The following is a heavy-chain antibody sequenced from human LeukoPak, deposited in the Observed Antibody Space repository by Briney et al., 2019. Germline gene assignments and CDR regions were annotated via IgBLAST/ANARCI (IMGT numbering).Heavy chain of an antibody. CDR1: GYTFTSYD. CDR2: MNPNSGNT. V-gene: IGHV1-8*01. J-gene: IGHJ4*02. Sequence: ASVKVSCKASGYTFTSYDINWVRQATGQGLEWMGWMNPNSGNTGYAQKFQGRVTMTRNTSISTAYMELNSLRAEDTAVYYCAKDLRGLSPLVYWGQGTLVTVSS. D-gene: IGHD3-16*02. CDR3: AKDLRGLSPLVY.